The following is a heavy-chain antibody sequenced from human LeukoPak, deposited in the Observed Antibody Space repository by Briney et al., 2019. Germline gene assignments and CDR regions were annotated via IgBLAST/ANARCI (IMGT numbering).Heavy chain of an antibody. V-gene: IGHV4-39*01. CDR1: GGSISSSSYY. CDR3: ARQDYYGSGSYYQYDY. D-gene: IGHD3-10*01. CDR2: IYYSGST. J-gene: IGHJ4*02. Sequence: SETLSLTCTVSGGSISSSSYYWGWIRQPPGKGLEWIGSIYYSGSTYYNPSLKSRVTISVDTSKNQFSLKLSSVTAADTAVYYCARQDYYGSGSYYQYDYWGQGTLVTVSS.